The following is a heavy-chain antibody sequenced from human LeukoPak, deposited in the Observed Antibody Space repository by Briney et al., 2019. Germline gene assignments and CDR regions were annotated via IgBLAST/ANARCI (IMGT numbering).Heavy chain of an antibody. CDR3: ARPYARYYYDSSGYPNDAFDI. V-gene: IGHV4-39*01. CDR1: GGSISSSSYY. J-gene: IGHJ3*02. D-gene: IGHD3-22*01. Sequence: SETLSLTCTVSGGSISSSSYYWGWIRQPPGKGLEWIGGIYYRGSTYYNPSLKSRAPISADTSKDQFSLKLSPLTAADTAVYYCARPYARYYYDSSGYPNDAFDICGQGTMVTVSS. CDR2: IYYRGST.